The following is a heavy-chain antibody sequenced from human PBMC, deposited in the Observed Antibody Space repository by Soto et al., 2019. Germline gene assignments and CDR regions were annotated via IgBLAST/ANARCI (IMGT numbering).Heavy chain of an antibody. CDR1: GGSISSGGYY. CDR3: ATNGGYYDSSGPKYFQY. V-gene: IGHV4-31*03. CDR2: IYYSGST. D-gene: IGHD3-22*01. J-gene: IGHJ1*01. Sequence: PSETLSLTCTVSGGSISSGGYYWSWVRQHPGKGLECIGYIYYSGSTNYNPSLKSRVTISVDTSKSQFSLKLSSVTAADTAVYYCATNGGYYDSSGPKYFQYWGQGTLVT.